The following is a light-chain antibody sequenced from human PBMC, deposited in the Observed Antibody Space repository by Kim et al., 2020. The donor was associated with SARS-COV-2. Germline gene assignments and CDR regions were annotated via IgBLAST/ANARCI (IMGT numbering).Light chain of an antibody. Sequence: SITISCTGSSSDVGRYNYVTRYQQHPGKAPKLILYDVSDRPSGVSDRFSGSKSGNTASLTISGLQVEDEADYYCSSFTTTSSSTLVFGTGTKVTVL. CDR1: SSDVGRYNY. V-gene: IGLV2-14*03. J-gene: IGLJ1*01. CDR2: DVS. CDR3: SSFTTTSSSTLV.